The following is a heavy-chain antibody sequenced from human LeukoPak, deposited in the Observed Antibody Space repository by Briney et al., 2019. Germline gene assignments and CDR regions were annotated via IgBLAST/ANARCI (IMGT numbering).Heavy chain of an antibody. D-gene: IGHD6-13*01. CDR3: ARGGYSSSWNYDY. CDR2: ISSSSSYI. J-gene: IGHJ4*02. CDR1: GFTFSSYS. Sequence: GGSLRLSCAASGFTFSSYSMNWVRQAPGKGLEWVSSISSSSSYIYYADSVKGRFTISRDNAKNSLYLQMNSLRAEDTAVYYCARGGYSSSWNYDYWGQGTLVTVSS. V-gene: IGHV3-21*01.